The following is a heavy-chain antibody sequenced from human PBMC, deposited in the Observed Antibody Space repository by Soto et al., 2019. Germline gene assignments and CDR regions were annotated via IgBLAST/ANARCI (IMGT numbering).Heavy chain of an antibody. CDR1: GYTLTELS. J-gene: IGHJ3*02. CDR3: ASLTIFEVVTNPGRAFAI. V-gene: IGHV1-24*01. CDR2: FDPEDGET. D-gene: IGHD3-3*01. Sequence: ASVQVSCKVSGYTLTELSMHWVRQAPGKGLEWMGGFDPEDGETIYAQKFQGRVTMTADTSTGTAYMELRSLRSDDTAVYYCASLTIFEVVTNPGRAFAIWGQGTMVPVSS.